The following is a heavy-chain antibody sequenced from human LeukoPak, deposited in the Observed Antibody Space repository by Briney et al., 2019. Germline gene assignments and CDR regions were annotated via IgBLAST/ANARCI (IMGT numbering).Heavy chain of an antibody. D-gene: IGHD3-22*01. Sequence: GGSLRLSCAASGFTFSSYSMNWVRQAPGKGLEWVSYISSSSTIYYADSVKGRFTISRDNAKNTLYLQMNSLRAEDTAVYYCARGTYYYDSSGYYYRGQGTLVTVSS. J-gene: IGHJ4*02. V-gene: IGHV3-48*04. CDR2: ISSSSTI. CDR3: ARGTYYYDSSGYYY. CDR1: GFTFSSYS.